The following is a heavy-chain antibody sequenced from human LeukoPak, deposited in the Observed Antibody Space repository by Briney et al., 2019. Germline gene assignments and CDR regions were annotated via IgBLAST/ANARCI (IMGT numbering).Heavy chain of an antibody. CDR2: IYYSGST. Sequence: SETLSLTCTVSGGSISSSSYYWGWIRQPPGKGLEWIGSIYYSGSTYYNPSLKSRVTISVDTSKNQFSLKLSSVTAADTAVYYCARDPAVDAFDIWGQGTMVTVSS. J-gene: IGHJ3*02. V-gene: IGHV4-39*07. CDR3: ARDPAVDAFDI. D-gene: IGHD6-13*01. CDR1: GGSISSSSYY.